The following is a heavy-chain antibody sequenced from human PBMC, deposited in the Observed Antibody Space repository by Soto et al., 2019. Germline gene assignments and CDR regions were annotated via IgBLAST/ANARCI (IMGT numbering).Heavy chain of an antibody. CDR1: GFTFSSYG. CDR2: IWYDGSNK. Sequence: GGSLRLSCAASGFTFSSYGMHWVRQAPGKGLEWVAVIWYDGSNKYYADSVKGRFTISRDNSKNTLYLQMNSLRAEDTAVYYCARDFKREYDFWSGYCFTPYYYGMDVWGQGTTVTVSS. D-gene: IGHD3-3*01. CDR3: ARDFKREYDFWSGYCFTPYYYGMDV. J-gene: IGHJ6*02. V-gene: IGHV3-33*01.